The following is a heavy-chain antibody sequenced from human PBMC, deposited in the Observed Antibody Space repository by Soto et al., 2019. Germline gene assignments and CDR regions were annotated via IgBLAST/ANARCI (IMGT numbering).Heavy chain of an antibody. J-gene: IGHJ4*02. Sequence: PVGSLRLSCAASGFTFSTYGMAWVRQAPGKGLDWVASIRGRGDGTHYADAVQGRFVISRDNSLNTLFLQMGNLRVEDTATYYCAKVYSSGGLHVIGGQGTLVTVSS. V-gene: IGHV3-23*01. CDR2: IRGRGDGT. D-gene: IGHD2-8*02. CDR1: GFTFSTYG. CDR3: AKVYSSGGLHVI.